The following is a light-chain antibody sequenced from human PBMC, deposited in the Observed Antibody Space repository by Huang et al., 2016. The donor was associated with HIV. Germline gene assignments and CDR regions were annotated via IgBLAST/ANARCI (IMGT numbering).Light chain of an antibody. V-gene: IGKV1-5*03. Sequence: DIQMTQSPSTLSASVGDRVTITCRASQSISSWLAWYQQNPGKAPKLLIYKASNLESGVSSRFSGSGSGTEFTLTISSLQPDDSATYWCQSYNSFSTFGQGTKL. CDR3: QSYNSFST. CDR2: KAS. J-gene: IGKJ2*01. CDR1: QSISSW.